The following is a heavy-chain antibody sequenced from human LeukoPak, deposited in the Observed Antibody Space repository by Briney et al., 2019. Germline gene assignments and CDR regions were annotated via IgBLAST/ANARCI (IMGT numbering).Heavy chain of an antibody. D-gene: IGHD6-13*01. Sequence: GGSLRLSCAASGLTFSSYAMSWARQAPGKGLEWLSAINDNGGTTYYADSVKGRFTISRDNSKNTVFLQMNSLRAEDTAVFYCAKDGQAASSWSEYFDYWGQGTLVTVSS. CDR2: INDNGGTT. J-gene: IGHJ4*02. CDR1: GLTFSSYA. V-gene: IGHV3-23*01. CDR3: AKDGQAASSWSEYFDY.